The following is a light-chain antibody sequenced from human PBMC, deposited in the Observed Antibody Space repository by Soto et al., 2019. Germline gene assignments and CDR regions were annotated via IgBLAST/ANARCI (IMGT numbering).Light chain of an antibody. CDR2: EVS. CDR1: RSDVGSYQY. CDR3: SSYTINSALEV. Sequence: QSVLTQPASVSGSPGQSITISCTGARSDVGSYQYVSWYQQHPGKAPKLIIYEVSNPPSGVSNPFSGSKSGNTASLTISGLQAEDDGHYYCSSYTINSALEVFGSGTKATVL. J-gene: IGLJ1*01. V-gene: IGLV2-14*01.